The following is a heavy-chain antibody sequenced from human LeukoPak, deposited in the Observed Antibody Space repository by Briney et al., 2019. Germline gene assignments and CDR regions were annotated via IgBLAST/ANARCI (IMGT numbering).Heavy chain of an antibody. J-gene: IGHJ5*02. CDR1: GFSLSTSGVG. D-gene: IGHD5-12*01. CDR3: AHVLRLRSSHWFDP. Sequence: SGPTLVNPTQTLTLTCTFSGFSLSTSGVGVGWIRQPPGKALEWLALIYWNDDKRYSPSLKSRLTITKDTSKSQVVLTMTNMDPVDTATYYCAHVLRLRSSHWFDPWGQGTLVTVSS. V-gene: IGHV2-5*01. CDR2: IYWNDDK.